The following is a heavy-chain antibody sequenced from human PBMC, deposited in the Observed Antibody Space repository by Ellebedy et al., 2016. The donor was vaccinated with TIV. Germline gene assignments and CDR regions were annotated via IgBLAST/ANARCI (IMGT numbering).Heavy chain of an antibody. CDR1: GYTFTSYY. CDR3: ARDKDILTGYLCY. CDR2: INPNGGTT. V-gene: IGHV1-46*01. Sequence: ASVKVSCKASGYTFTSYYIHWMRQSPGQGLEWMGIINPNGGTTSYTPKFQGRVTMTRDTSTTKVYMELSSLRSEDTAVYYCARDKDILTGYLCYWGQGTLVTVSS. D-gene: IGHD3-9*01. J-gene: IGHJ4*02.